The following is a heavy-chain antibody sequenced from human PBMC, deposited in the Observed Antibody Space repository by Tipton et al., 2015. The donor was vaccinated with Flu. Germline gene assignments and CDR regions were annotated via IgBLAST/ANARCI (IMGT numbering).Heavy chain of an antibody. V-gene: IGHV4-38-2*01. Sequence: TLSLTCAVSGYSISSGYYWGWIRQPPGKGLEWIGSIYHSGSTYYNPSLKSRVTISVDTSKNQFSLKLSSVTAADTAVYYCARRYFSGGSCVTGWFDPWGQGTLVTVSS. CDR2: IYHSGST. D-gene: IGHD2-15*01. J-gene: IGHJ5*02. CDR3: ARRYFSGGSCVTGWFDP. CDR1: GYSISSGYY.